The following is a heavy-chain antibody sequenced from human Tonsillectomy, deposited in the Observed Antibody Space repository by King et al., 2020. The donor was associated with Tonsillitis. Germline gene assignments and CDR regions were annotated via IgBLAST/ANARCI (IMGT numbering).Heavy chain of an antibody. CDR1: GFTFSSYA. V-gene: IGHV3-23*04. Sequence: VQLVESGGGLVQPGGSLRLSCAASGFTFSSYAMSWVRQAPGKGLEWVSAISGSGGNTYYADSVKGRFTISRDNSKNTLYLQMNSLRAEDTAVYYCAKHSGWNYNEYYYGMDVWGQGTTVTVSS. CDR2: ISGSGGNT. D-gene: IGHD6-19*01. J-gene: IGHJ6*02. CDR3: AKHSGWNYNEYYYGMDV.